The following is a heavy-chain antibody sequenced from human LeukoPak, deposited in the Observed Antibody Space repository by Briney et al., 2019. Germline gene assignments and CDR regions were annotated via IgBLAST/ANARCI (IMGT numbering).Heavy chain of an antibody. J-gene: IGHJ6*02. CDR1: GGSFSGYY. D-gene: IGHD3-16*01. Sequence: SETLSLTCAVYGGSFSGYYWSWIRQPPGRGLEWIGEISQSGSTNYNPTLKSRITMSVDTSKNQFSLQLRSMTAADTAVYFCARATDDEFYLYYGMDVWGQGTTVTVSS. CDR2: ISQSGST. CDR3: ARATDDEFYLYYGMDV. V-gene: IGHV4-34*01.